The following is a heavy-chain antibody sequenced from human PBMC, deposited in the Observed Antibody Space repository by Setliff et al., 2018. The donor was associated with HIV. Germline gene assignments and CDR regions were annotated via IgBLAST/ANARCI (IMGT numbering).Heavy chain of an antibody. D-gene: IGHD3-10*01. Sequence: SVKVSCKASGGSFTSFAISWVRQAPGQGLEWMGGSIPIYGTPNYAQKFQGRITISTDASTSTAYMELNSLRSEDTAVYYCARNDASGSYYRLDYWSQGTLVTVSS. J-gene: IGHJ4*02. V-gene: IGHV1-69*05. CDR2: SIPIYGTP. CDR1: GGSFTSFA. CDR3: ARNDASGSYYRLDY.